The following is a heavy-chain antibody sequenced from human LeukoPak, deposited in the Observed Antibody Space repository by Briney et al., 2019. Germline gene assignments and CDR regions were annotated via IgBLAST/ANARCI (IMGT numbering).Heavy chain of an antibody. CDR2: ISSSTLKI. CDR3: SRDSARRDGYNFDY. J-gene: IGHJ4*02. V-gene: IGHV3-23*01. CDR1: GFTFSKYA. D-gene: IGHD5-24*01. Sequence: GGSLRLSCAASGFTFSKYAMTWVRQAPGKGLEWVSAISSSTLKIYYADSVKGRFTISRDNSKNTLYLQMNTLRAEDTALYYCSRDSARRDGYNFDYWGQGTLVTVSS.